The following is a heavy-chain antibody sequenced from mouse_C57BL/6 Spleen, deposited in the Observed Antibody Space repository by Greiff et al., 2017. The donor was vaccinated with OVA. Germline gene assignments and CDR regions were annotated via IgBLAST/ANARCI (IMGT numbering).Heavy chain of an antibody. V-gene: IGHV1-61*01. CDR1: GYTFTSYW. J-gene: IGHJ3*01. D-gene: IGHD2-2*01. CDR3: ARGRVTTAFAY. CDR2: IYPSDSET. Sequence: QVQLQQPGAELVRPGSSVKLSCKASGYTFTSYWMDWVKQRPGQGLEWIGNIYPSDSETHYTQKFKDKATLTVDKSSSTAYMQLSSLTSEDSAVYYCARGRVTTAFAYWGQGTLVTVSA.